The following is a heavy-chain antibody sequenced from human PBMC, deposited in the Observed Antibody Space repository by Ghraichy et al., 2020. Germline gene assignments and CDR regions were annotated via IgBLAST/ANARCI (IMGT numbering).Heavy chain of an antibody. Sequence: SETLSLTCTVSGGSISSSSYYWGWIRQPPGKGLEWIGSIYYSGSTYYNPSLKSRVTISVDTSKNQFSLKLSSVTAADTAVYYCASHISSSWYGGGYYFDYRGQGTLVTVSS. J-gene: IGHJ4*02. CDR3: ASHISSSWYGGGYYFDY. CDR1: GGSISSSSYY. V-gene: IGHV4-39*01. D-gene: IGHD6-13*01. CDR2: IYYSGST.